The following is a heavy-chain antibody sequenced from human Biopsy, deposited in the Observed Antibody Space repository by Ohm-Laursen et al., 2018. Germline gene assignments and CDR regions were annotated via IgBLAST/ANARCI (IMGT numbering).Heavy chain of an antibody. Sequence: SDTLSLTCSVSGGSMTGYEWTWIRQPPGKGLEWIGHISYTGYTSYKSSLESRVTISLDTSRKHFSLRLTSLAAADTAVYYCARGSNEYGGLYFPHWGQGTLVTVSS. J-gene: IGHJ1*01. CDR3: ARGSNEYGGLYFPH. CDR2: ISYTGYT. CDR1: GGSMTGYE. V-gene: IGHV4-59*07. D-gene: IGHD4-23*01.